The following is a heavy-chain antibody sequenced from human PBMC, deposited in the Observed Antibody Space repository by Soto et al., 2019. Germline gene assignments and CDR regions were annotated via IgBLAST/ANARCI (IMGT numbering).Heavy chain of an antibody. D-gene: IGHD3-10*01. CDR1: GYTLTELS. Sequence: ASVKVSCKVSGYTLTELSMHWVRQAPGKGLEWMGGFDPEDGETIYAQKFQGRVTMTEDTSTDTAYMELSSLRSEDTAVYYCATAIPRPSMVREWDAFDIWVQGTMVTVSS. V-gene: IGHV1-24*01. CDR2: FDPEDGET. CDR3: ATAIPRPSMVREWDAFDI. J-gene: IGHJ3*02.